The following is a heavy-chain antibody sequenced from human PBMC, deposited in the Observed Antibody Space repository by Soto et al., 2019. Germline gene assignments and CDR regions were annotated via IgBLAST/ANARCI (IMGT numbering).Heavy chain of an antibody. CDR1: GYTFTSYG. Sequence: QVQLVQSGAEVKKPGASVKVSCKASGYTFTSYGISWVRQAPGQGLEWMGWISAYNGNTNYAQKLQGRGTMTTDTSTSTAYMELRSLRSDDTAVYYCARDEYYYGSGSYPRGYYYGMDVWGQGTTVTVSS. CDR3: ARDEYYYGSGSYPRGYYYGMDV. D-gene: IGHD3-10*01. J-gene: IGHJ6*02. CDR2: ISAYNGNT. V-gene: IGHV1-18*04.